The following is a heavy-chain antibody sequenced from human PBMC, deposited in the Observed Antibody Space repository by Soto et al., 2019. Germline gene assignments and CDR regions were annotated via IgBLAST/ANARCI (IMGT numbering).Heavy chain of an antibody. J-gene: IGHJ4*02. CDR3: AKDTYRSTVEMDTIIDY. Sequence: GGSLRLACAASGFTFSGYCMHWVRQAPGKGLEWVAVISYDGSNKYYADSVKGRFTISRDNSKNTLYLQMNSLRADDTAVYYCAKDTYRSTVEMDTIIDYWGQGTLVTVSS. CDR1: GFTFSGYC. D-gene: IGHD4-4*01. CDR2: ISYDGSNK. V-gene: IGHV3-30*18.